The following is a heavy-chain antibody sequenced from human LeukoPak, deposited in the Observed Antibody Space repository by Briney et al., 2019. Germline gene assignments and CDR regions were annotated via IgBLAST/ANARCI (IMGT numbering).Heavy chain of an antibody. D-gene: IGHD3-22*01. CDR3: ARNYYDSSGYVYYYYYYMDV. J-gene: IGHJ6*03. CDR2: INPNSGGT. Sequence: ASVKVSCKASGYTFTDYYMHWVRQAPGQGLEWMGWINPNSGGTNYAQKFQGRVTMTRDTSISTAYMELSRLRSDDTAVYYCARNYYDSSGYVYYYYYYMDVWGKGTTVTVSS. V-gene: IGHV1-2*02. CDR1: GYTFTDYY.